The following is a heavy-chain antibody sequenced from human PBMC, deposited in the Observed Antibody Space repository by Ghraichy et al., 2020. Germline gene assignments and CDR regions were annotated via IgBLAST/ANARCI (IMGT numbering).Heavy chain of an antibody. V-gene: IGHV4-38-2*02. CDR1: GYSISSGYF. CDR3: ARGGTPAYKYYFGLDV. CDR2: ISHRGSA. Sequence: LNISCTVSGYSISSGYFWGWIRQSPGRGLQWIGSISHRGSAYYSLSLGYRVTISRDTSKNQFSLQLSSVTAADTAVYYCARGGTPAYKYYFGLDVWGQGITVTVS. D-gene: IGHD5-24*01. J-gene: IGHJ6*02.